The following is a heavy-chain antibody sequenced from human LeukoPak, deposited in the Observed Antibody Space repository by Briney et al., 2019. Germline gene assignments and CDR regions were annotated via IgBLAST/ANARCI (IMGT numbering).Heavy chain of an antibody. D-gene: IGHD2-15*01. CDR2: IHYSGST. Sequence: SETLSLTCTVSGGSINSYYWSWIRQPPGKGLEWIGYIHYSGSTNYNPSLKSRVTISVDTSKNHFSLKLSSVTAADTAVYYCARHGKDIVVVVAASFPFDYWGQGTLVTVSS. J-gene: IGHJ4*02. CDR3: ARHGKDIVVVVAASFPFDY. CDR1: GGSINSYY. V-gene: IGHV4-59*08.